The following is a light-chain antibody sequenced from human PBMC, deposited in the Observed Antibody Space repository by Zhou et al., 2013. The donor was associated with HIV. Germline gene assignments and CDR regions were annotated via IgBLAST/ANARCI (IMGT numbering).Light chain of an antibody. CDR2: DNN. Sequence: QSVLTQPPSVSAAPGQKVTISCSGSNSNIGNNYVSWYQQLPGTAPKLLISDNNNRPSGIPDRFSGSKSDTSATLGITGLQTGDEADYYCGTWDSSLSAGVFGGGTKLTVL. V-gene: IGLV1-51*01. J-gene: IGLJ3*02. CDR1: NSNIGNNY. CDR3: GTWDSSLSAGV.